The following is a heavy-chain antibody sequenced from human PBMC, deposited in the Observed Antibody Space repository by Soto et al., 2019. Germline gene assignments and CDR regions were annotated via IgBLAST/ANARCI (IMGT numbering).Heavy chain of an antibody. CDR3: ARDRCSGGSCYYMDY. D-gene: IGHD2-15*01. Sequence: GGSLRLSCAASGFTFSSYAMHWVRQAPGKGLEWVAVISYDGSNKYYADSVKGRFTISRDNSKNTLYLQMNSLRAEDTAVNYCARDRCSGGSCYYMDYWGQGTLVTVSS. CDR2: ISYDGSNK. V-gene: IGHV3-30-3*01. CDR1: GFTFSSYA. J-gene: IGHJ4*02.